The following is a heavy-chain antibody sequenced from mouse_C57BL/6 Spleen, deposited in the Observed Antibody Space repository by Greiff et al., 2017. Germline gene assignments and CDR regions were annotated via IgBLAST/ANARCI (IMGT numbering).Heavy chain of an antibody. CDR2: ISSGSSTI. V-gene: IGHV5-17*01. CDR3: AKYGYDWFAY. Sequence: EVKLMESGGGLVKPGGSLKLSCAASGFTFSDYGMHWVRQAPEKGLEWVAYISSGSSTIYYADTVKGRFTISRDNAKNTLFLQMTSLRSEDTAMYYCAKYGYDWFAYWGQGTLVTVSA. CDR1: GFTFSDYG. D-gene: IGHD2-2*01. J-gene: IGHJ3*01.